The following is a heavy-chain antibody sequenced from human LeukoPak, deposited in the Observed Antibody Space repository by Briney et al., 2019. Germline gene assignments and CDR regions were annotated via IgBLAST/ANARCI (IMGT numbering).Heavy chain of an antibody. CDR3: ARSARRDGYNFDYYYMDV. D-gene: IGHD5-24*01. V-gene: IGHV3-11*01. Sequence: GGSLRLSCAASGFTFNDYYMSWIRRAPGKGLEWVSYITSNGNTIYYADSVKGRFTISRDSAKNSLYLQMNSLRAEDTAVYYCARSARRDGYNFDYYYMDVWGKGTTVTISS. CDR1: GFTFNDYY. CDR2: ITSNGNTI. J-gene: IGHJ6*03.